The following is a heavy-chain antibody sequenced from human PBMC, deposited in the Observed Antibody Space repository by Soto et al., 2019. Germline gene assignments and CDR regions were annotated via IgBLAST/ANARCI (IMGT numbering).Heavy chain of an antibody. Sequence: ASVKVSCKASGYTFTGFYMHWVRQAPGQGLEWMGWINPNSGGTNYAQKFQGRVTMTRDTSISTAYMELSRLRSDDTAVYYCARVLYSSSRFDPWGQGTLVTVSS. CDR3: ARVLYSSSRFDP. D-gene: IGHD6-13*01. J-gene: IGHJ5*02. CDR1: GYTFTGFY. CDR2: INPNSGGT. V-gene: IGHV1-2*02.